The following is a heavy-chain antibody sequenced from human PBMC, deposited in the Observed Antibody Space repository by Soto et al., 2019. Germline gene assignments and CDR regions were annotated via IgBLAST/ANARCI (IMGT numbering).Heavy chain of an antibody. CDR2: IIPIFGTA. V-gene: IGHV1-69*13. Sequence: GASVKVSCKASGGTFSSYAISWVRQAPGQGLEWMGGIIPIFGTANYAQKFQGRVTITADESTSTAYMELSSLRSEDTAVYYCARDNVAVAGTAITIDYYYYGMDVWGQGTTVTVSS. D-gene: IGHD6-19*01. CDR1: GGTFSSYA. J-gene: IGHJ6*02. CDR3: ARDNVAVAGTAITIDYYYYGMDV.